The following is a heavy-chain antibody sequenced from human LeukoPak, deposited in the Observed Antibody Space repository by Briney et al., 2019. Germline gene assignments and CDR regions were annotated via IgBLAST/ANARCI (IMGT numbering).Heavy chain of an antibody. D-gene: IGHD3-3*01. J-gene: IGHJ4*02. CDR1: GFTFSSYS. CDR3: ASLPFWSGYYPLDY. Sequence: GGSLRLSGAASGFTFSSYSMNWVRQAPGKGLEWVSSISSSSSYIYYADSVKGRFTISRDNAKNSLYLQMNSLRAEDTAVYYCASLPFWSGYYPLDYWGQGTLVTVSS. CDR2: ISSSSSYI. V-gene: IGHV3-21*01.